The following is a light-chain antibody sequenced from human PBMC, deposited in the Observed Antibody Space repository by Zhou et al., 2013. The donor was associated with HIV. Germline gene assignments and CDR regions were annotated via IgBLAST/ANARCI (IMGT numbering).Light chain of an antibody. CDR1: QSVSSN. CDR2: GAS. V-gene: IGKV3-15*01. CDR3: QRYGSSLT. J-gene: IGKJ4*01. Sequence: ETVMTQSPATLSVSPGARATLSCRASQSVSSNLAWYQQKPGQAPRLLIYGASTRATGIPARFSGSGSGTDFTLTISRLESEDFAVYYCQRYGSSLTFGGGTKGGDQT.